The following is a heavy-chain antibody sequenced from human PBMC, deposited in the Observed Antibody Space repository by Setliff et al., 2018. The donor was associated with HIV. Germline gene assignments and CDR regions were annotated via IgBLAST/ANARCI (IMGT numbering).Heavy chain of an antibody. J-gene: IGHJ4*02. CDR1: GGSISSGSYY. D-gene: IGHD1-1*01. CDR2: FYTSGST. CDR3: ARRPPLTTGREYYFDF. Sequence: SETLSLTCNVSGGSISSGSYYWNWIRQPAGKGLEWIGYFYTSGSTNYNPSLKSRVTISIDTSKNQFSLKLNAVTAADTAVYYCARRPPLTTGREYYFDFWGQGTLVTVSS. V-gene: IGHV4-61*09.